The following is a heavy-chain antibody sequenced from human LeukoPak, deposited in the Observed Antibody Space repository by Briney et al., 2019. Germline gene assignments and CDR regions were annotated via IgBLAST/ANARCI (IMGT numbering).Heavy chain of an antibody. CDR2: ITWDGVTT. V-gene: IGHV3-43D*04. CDR3: AKGEEWELPNFDY. CDR1: GFTFDDYG. Sequence: GGSLRLSCAASGFTFDDYGMHWVRQAPGKGLEWVSLITWDGVTTYYADSVQGRFTISRDNAKNTLYLQMNSLRAEDTAVYYCAKGEEWELPNFDYWGQGTLVTVSS. D-gene: IGHD1-26*01. J-gene: IGHJ4*02.